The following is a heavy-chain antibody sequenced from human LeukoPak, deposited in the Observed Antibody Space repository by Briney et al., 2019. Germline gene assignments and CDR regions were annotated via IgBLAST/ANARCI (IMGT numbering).Heavy chain of an antibody. Sequence: GRSLRLSCVASGFTFSTYAMHWVRQAPGKGLEWVAVILYDGNNKYYADSVKGRFTISRDNSKNTLYLQMHSLRAEDTAVYYCARGRKYSYGTYYYGLDVWGQGTTVTVCS. V-gene: IGHV3-30-3*01. J-gene: IGHJ6*02. CDR1: GFTFSTYA. D-gene: IGHD5-18*01. CDR3: ARGRKYSYGTYYYGLDV. CDR2: ILYDGNNK.